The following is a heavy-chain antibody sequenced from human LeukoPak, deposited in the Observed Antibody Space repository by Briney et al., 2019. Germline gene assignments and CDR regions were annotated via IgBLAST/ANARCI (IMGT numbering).Heavy chain of an antibody. CDR2: IYYTGTS. CDR1: GGSISGHY. Sequence: PSETLSLTCTVSGGSISGHYWSWIRQPPGKGLEWIAYIYYTGTSNHNPSLKSRVTISVDTSRNQFSLKLSSVTAADTAVYYCASFPDVWGSLGAFDIWGQGTMVTVSS. J-gene: IGHJ3*02. D-gene: IGHD3-16*01. V-gene: IGHV4-59*11. CDR3: ASFPDVWGSLGAFDI.